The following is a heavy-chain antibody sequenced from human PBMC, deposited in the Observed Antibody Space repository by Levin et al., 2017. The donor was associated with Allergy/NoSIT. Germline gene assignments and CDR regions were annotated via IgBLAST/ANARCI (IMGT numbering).Heavy chain of an antibody. CDR2: INDNSGGT. CDR3: GRDRPLDV. CDR1: GYTFTDYY. Sequence: GASVKVSCKASGYTFTDYYMHWVRQAPGQGLEWMGWINDNSGGTNYAQKFQGRVTMTRDTSISTAYMELSRLTSDDTAVYYCGRDRPLDVWGQGTTVTVSS. J-gene: IGHJ6*02. V-gene: IGHV1-2*02.